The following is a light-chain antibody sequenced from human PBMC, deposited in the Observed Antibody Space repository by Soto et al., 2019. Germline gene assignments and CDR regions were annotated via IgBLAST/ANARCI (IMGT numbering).Light chain of an antibody. CDR1: QSVGNNF. V-gene: IGKV3-20*01. J-gene: IGKJ1*01. CDR2: DAS. CDR3: HQYGTSPQT. Sequence: EIVLTQSPDTLSLSPGERATLSCRASQSVGNNFLAWYQQKPGQAPTLLIYDASSRDSGLPDRFSGSGSETDFTLTVSRLELEDFAVYFCHQYGTSPQTFGQGTKVEI.